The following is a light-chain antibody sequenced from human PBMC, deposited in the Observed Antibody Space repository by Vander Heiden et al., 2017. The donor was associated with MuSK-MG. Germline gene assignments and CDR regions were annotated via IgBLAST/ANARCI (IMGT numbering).Light chain of an antibody. CDR1: QSISFKY. Sequence: PGSRATLSCRASQSISFKYLAWYQLKPGQAPRLLIYGASSRATGISDRFTGSGSGRDFTLTISRLEPEDFALYYCLGDDNSVSTFGPGTKVEIK. J-gene: IGKJ1*01. V-gene: IGKV3-20*01. CDR2: GAS. CDR3: LGDDNSVST.